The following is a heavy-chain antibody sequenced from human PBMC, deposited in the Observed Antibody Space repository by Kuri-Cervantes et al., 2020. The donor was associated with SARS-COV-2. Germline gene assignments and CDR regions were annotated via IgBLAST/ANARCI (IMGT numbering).Heavy chain of an antibody. CDR1: GFTSSAYT. Sequence: GGSLRLSCEATGFTSSAYTMNWVRQGPGKALQWVSSISGSGSYMYYADSVKGRFTISRDNSKNTLYLQMNSLRAEDTAVYYCAREGDIVVVHDAFDIWGQGTMVTVSS. CDR2: ISGSGSYM. J-gene: IGHJ3*02. CDR3: AREGDIVVVHDAFDI. D-gene: IGHD2-2*01. V-gene: IGHV3-21*01.